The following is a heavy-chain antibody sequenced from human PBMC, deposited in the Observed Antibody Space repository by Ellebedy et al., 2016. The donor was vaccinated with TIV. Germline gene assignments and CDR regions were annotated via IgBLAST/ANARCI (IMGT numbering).Heavy chain of an antibody. V-gene: IGHV3-11*01. J-gene: IGHJ5*02. D-gene: IGHD3-10*01. CDR3: ARGRRLLWFGES. CDR2: ISSGGSTI. Sequence: GESLKISCAASRFTFSDYYMNWIRQAPGKGLEWVSYISSGGSTIYYADSVKGRFTISRDNAENSLYLQMNSLRAEDTAVYYCARGRRLLWFGESWGQGTLVTVSS. CDR1: RFTFSDYY.